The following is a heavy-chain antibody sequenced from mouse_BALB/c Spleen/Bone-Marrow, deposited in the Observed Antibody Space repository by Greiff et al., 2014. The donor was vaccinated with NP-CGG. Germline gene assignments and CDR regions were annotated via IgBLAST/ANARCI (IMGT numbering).Heavy chain of an antibody. Sequence: VQLQQSGPELVKPGASVKISCKTSGYTFTDYTLHWVKQSHGKSLGWVGGANPNIGGTSYNQKFKGKASLTVNKSSTTAYMERRSLTSEDSAVYYCARGRWYYWGQGTTLTVSS. J-gene: IGHJ2*01. CDR2: ANPNIGGT. CDR1: GYTFTDYT. V-gene: IGHV1-22*01. CDR3: ARGRWYY. D-gene: IGHD2-3*01.